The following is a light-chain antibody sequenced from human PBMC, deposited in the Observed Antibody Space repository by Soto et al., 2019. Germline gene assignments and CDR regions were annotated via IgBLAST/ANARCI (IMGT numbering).Light chain of an antibody. Sequence: DIQMTQSPSSLSASVGDRVSITCRASQGISDSLAWFQHKPGKPPKLLMYAASTLQSGVPSRFSGSGSGTDFILTISSLPPEDVATYYCQNYNSAPLTFGGGTRVEIK. CDR3: QNYNSAPLT. CDR2: AAS. J-gene: IGKJ4*01. V-gene: IGKV1-27*01. CDR1: QGISDS.